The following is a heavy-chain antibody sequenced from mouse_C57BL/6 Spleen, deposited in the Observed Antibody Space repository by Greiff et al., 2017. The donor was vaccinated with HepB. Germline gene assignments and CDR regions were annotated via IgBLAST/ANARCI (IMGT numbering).Heavy chain of an antibody. D-gene: IGHD1-1*01. Sequence: EVQLQESGGGLVQPGGSMKLSCVASGFTFSNYWMNWVRQSPEKGLEWVAQIRLKSDNYATHYAESVKGRFTISRDDSKSSVYLQMNNLRAEDTGIYYCTAPITTVVGDYWGQGTSVTVSS. V-gene: IGHV6-3*01. CDR3: TAPITTVVGDY. CDR1: GFTFSNYW. J-gene: IGHJ4*01. CDR2: IRLKSDNYAT.